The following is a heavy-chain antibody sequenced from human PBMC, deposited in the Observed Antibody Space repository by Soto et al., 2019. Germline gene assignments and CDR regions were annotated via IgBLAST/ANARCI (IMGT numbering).Heavy chain of an antibody. CDR1: GGSFSGYY. Sequence: PSETLSLTCAVYGGSFSGYYWSWIRQPPGKGLEWIGEINHSGSTNYNPSLKSRVTISADTSKNQFSLKLSSVTAADTAVYYCAREPIKGWFGPWGQGNLVTVSS. D-gene: IGHD5-12*01. CDR2: INHSGST. J-gene: IGHJ5*02. CDR3: AREPIKGWFGP. V-gene: IGHV4-34*01.